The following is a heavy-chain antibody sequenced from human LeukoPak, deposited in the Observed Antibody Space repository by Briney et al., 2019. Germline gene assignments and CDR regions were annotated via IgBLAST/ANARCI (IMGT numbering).Heavy chain of an antibody. CDR1: GYTLGRNYY. CDR2: IFGRGST. CDR3: ARYDSRGSASTKFDY. D-gene: IGHD3-16*01. J-gene: IGHJ4*02. Sequence: NPSETLSLTCAVSGYTLGRNYYWGWIRQPPGKGLEWIGRIFGRGSTPYNPSLMNRVTMSVDTSRNHFSLQLTSVTAADTAVYYCARYDSRGSASTKFDYWGPGNLGTISS. V-gene: IGHV4-38-2*01.